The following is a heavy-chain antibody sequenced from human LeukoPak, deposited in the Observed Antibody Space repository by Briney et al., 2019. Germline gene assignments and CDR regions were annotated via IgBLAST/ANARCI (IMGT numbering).Heavy chain of an antibody. CDR1: GFTFSSYG. V-gene: IGHV3-23*01. CDR3: ARCIAAAGQIGAFDI. Sequence: PGGTLRLSCAASGFTFSSYGMSWVRQAPGKGLEWVSAISGSGGSTYYADSVKGRFTISRDNSKNTLYLQMNSLRAEDTAVYYCARCIAAAGQIGAFDIWGQGTMVTVSS. J-gene: IGHJ3*02. D-gene: IGHD6-13*01. CDR2: ISGSGGST.